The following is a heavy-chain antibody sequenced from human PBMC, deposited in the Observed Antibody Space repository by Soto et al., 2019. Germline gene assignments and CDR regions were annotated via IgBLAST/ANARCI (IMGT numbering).Heavy chain of an antibody. D-gene: IGHD6-6*01. CDR2: IIPIFGTA. CDR3: ARDLAALPYYYYYYGMDV. V-gene: IGHV1-69*13. CDR1: GGTFSSYA. Sequence: ASVKVSCKASGGTFSSYAISWVRQAPGQGLEWMGGIIPIFGTANYAQKFQGRVTITAGESTSTAYMELSSLRSEDTAVYYCARDLAALPYYYYYYGMDVWGQGTTVTVSS. J-gene: IGHJ6*02.